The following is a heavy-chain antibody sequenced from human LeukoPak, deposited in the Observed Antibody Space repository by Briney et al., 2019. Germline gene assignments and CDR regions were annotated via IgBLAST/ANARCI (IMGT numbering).Heavy chain of an antibody. CDR3: ARHYGP. CDR1: GFTFSTYA. V-gene: IGHV4-39*01. CDR2: IYYSGST. Sequence: GSLRLSCAASGFTFSTYAMSWVRQPPGKGLEWIGSIYYSGSTYYNPSLKSRVTISVDTSKNQFSLKLNSVTATDTAVYYCARHYGPWGQGPLVTVSS. D-gene: IGHD3-10*01. J-gene: IGHJ4*02.